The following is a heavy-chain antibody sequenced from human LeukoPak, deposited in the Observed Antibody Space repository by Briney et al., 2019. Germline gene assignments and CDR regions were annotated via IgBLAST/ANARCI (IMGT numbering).Heavy chain of an antibody. D-gene: IGHD6-13*01. CDR3: ARVSSSWYDNWFDP. CDR1: GGSISSYY. J-gene: IGHJ5*02. Sequence: SETLSLTCTVSGGSISSYYWSWIRQPPGKGLEWIGYIHYTGSTNYNPSLKSRVTISADTSKNQFSLKLSSVTAADTAVYYCARVSSSWYDNWFDPWGQGTLVTVSS. V-gene: IGHV4-59*12. CDR2: IHYTGST.